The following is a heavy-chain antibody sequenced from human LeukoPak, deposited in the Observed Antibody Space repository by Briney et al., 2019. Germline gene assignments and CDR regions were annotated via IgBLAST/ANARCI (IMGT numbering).Heavy chain of an antibody. D-gene: IGHD6-19*01. J-gene: IGHJ4*02. CDR2: IIPILGIA. V-gene: IGHV1-69*04. CDR1: GGTFSSYA. CDR3: ARDLRTVAGYRLAW. Sequence: ASVKVSCKASGGTFSSYAISWVRQAPGQGLEWMGRIIPILGIANYAQKFQGRVTITADKSTSTAYMELSSLRSEDTAVYYCARDLRTVAGYRLAWWGQGTLVTVSS.